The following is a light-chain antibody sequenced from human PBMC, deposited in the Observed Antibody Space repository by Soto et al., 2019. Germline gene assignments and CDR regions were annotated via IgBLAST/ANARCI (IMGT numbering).Light chain of an antibody. V-gene: IGKV1-39*01. CDR1: ESIKSY. CDR2: GVS. J-gene: IGKJ5*01. Sequence: DTQMTQSPSSLSASVGDRVTISCRASESIKSYLNWYQQKPGKAPKLLIYGVSNLQSGVPSRFSGSVSGTEFTLTISSLQPEDFAPYYCQQSNTVPNTFGQGTRLEIK. CDR3: QQSNTVPNT.